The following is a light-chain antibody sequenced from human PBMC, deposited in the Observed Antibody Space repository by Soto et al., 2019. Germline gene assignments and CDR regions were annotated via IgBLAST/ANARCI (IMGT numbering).Light chain of an antibody. J-gene: IGKJ1*01. CDR1: QSVGGY. V-gene: IGKV1-5*03. Sequence: DIQMTQSPSTLSASVGDRVTITCRASQSVGGYLAWYQQKPGKAPKLLIYKASSLESGVPSRFSGSGSGTEFTLSISSLQTDDFATYYCQQYNSYSTFGQGTKVEIK. CDR2: KAS. CDR3: QQYNSYST.